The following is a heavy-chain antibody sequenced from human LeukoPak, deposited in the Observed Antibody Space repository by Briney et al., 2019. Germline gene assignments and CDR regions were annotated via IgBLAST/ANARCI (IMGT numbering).Heavy chain of an antibody. CDR1: VGSFSSGDYS. J-gene: IGHJ6*02. Sequence: SETLSLTCAVSVGSFSSGDYSWSCIRQPPGQGRVWNGYNYHSGRTYYYPSLKSRVTISVDSSKNKFSLKLRSAIAADATVYYCAGAGGSSLYYCFGMYGWGQGPTVTVAS. CDR3: AGAGGSSLYYCFGMYG. CDR2: NYHSGRT. V-gene: IGHV4-30-2*01. D-gene: IGHD5-12*01.